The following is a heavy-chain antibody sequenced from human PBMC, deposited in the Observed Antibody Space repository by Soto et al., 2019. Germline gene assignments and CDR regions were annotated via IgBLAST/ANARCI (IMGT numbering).Heavy chain of an antibody. CDR1: GFTFSSYA. CDR3: AKHLSNGSPDY. J-gene: IGHJ4*02. D-gene: IGHD2-15*01. V-gene: IGHV3-23*01. Sequence: VPLLESGGALVQPGGSLRLSCAASGFTFSSYAMSWVRQAPGKGLEWVSLISGSGGGTYYADSVKGRFTISRDNSKNTLYLQMNSLRAEDTAVFYCAKHLSNGSPDYWGQGTLVTVSS. CDR2: ISGSGGGT.